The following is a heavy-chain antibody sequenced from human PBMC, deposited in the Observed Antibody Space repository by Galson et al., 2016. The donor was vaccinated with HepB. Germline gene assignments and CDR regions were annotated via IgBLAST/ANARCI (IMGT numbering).Heavy chain of an antibody. J-gene: IGHJ4*02. CDR1: GSTFGSNW. Sequence: SLRLSCAGSGSTFGSNWMTWVRQAPCKGLEWVSVIYSTGSTKYADSVKGRFTISSDSSKNTLSLQMNSLRAEDTAVYYGARDGGVKVGGDYWGQGTLVTVSS. D-gene: IGHD3-16*01. CDR3: ARDGGVKVGGDY. CDR2: IYSTGST. V-gene: IGHV3-66*01.